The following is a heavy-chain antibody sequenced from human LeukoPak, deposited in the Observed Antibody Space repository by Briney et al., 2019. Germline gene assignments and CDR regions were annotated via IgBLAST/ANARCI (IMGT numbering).Heavy chain of an antibody. CDR1: GGSFSGYY. D-gene: IGHD3-3*01. J-gene: IGHJ4*02. Sequence: PSETLSLTCAVYGGSFSGYYWSWIRQPPGKGLEWIGEINHSGSTNYNPSLKSRVTISVDTSKNQFSLKLSSVTAADTAVYYCARGPWSGHSFDYWGQGTLVTVSS. CDR2: INHSGST. CDR3: ARGPWSGHSFDY. V-gene: IGHV4-34*01.